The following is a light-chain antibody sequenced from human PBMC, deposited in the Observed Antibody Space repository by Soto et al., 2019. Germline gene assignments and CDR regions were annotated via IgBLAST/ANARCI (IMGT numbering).Light chain of an antibody. CDR2: GNY. Sequence: QSVLTQPPSVSGAPGQRVTISCTGSSSNIGAGYDVHWYQQLPGTAPKLLIYGNYNRPSGVPDRISGSRSGTSASLAITGLQAEDEADYYCQSYDNSLSGPVFGGGTKLTVL. V-gene: IGLV1-40*01. CDR1: SSNIGAGYD. J-gene: IGLJ2*01. CDR3: QSYDNSLSGPV.